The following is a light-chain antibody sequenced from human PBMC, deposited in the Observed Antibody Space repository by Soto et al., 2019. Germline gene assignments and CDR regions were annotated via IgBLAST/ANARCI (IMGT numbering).Light chain of an antibody. Sequence: EIVMTQSPATLSVTTGERVALSCRASQSVSSNLAWYQQKPGQAPRLLIFGASTRATGIPARFSGSGSGTEFTLTISSLQSEDFAVYYCQQYNKWPPITFGQGTRLEI. CDR1: QSVSSN. CDR2: GAS. V-gene: IGKV3-15*01. J-gene: IGKJ5*01. CDR3: QQYNKWPPIT.